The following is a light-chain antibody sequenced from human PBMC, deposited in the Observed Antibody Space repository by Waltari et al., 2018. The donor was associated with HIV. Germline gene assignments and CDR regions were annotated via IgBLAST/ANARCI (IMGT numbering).Light chain of an antibody. V-gene: IGLV2-11*01. CDR3: CSYAGSYTR. CDR2: DVS. CDR1: SSDVGGYNL. Sequence: QAALPQPRSVSGSPGTPDTFSGPGTSSDVGGYNLLSWYQKHPGKAPKLMIYDVSKRPSVVPDRFSGSKSGNTASLTISGLQAEDEADYYCCSYAGSYTRFGGGTKLTVL. J-gene: IGLJ2*01.